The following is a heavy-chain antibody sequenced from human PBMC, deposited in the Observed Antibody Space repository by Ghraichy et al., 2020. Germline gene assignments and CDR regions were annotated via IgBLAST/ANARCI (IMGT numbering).Heavy chain of an antibody. V-gene: IGHV3-9*01. CDR2: VSWNSGTI. J-gene: IGHJ5*01. Sequence: SCAASGFTFDDYAMHWVRQAPGKGPEWVSSVSWNSGTIAYVDSVRGRFSISRDNAKNSLHLQMDSLRAEDTAFYYCVKGGSGSYYNGANWFDSWGQGTLVTVSS. CDR1: GFTFDDYA. CDR3: VKGGSGSYYNGANWFDS. D-gene: IGHD3-10*01.